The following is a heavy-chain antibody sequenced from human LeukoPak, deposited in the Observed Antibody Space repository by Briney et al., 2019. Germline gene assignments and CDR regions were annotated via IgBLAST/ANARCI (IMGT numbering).Heavy chain of an antibody. CDR1: GYNFTSYW. CDR3: ARPVDSCSSSFDY. V-gene: IGHV5-51*01. Sequence: GESLKISCKGSGYNFTSYWLGWVRQMPGKGLEWMGIIYPGDSDTRYSPSFQGQVTISADKSISTAYLQWSSLKASDTAMYYCARPVDSCSSSFDYWGQGTLVTVSS. D-gene: IGHD6-6*01. J-gene: IGHJ4*02. CDR2: IYPGDSDT.